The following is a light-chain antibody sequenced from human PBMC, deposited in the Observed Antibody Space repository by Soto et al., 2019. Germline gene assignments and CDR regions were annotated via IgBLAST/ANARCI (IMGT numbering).Light chain of an antibody. CDR3: QQYGALPYT. J-gene: IGKJ2*01. CDR2: AAS. CDR1: QSVSSSY. V-gene: IGKV3-20*01. Sequence: DSVLTQSPGTLSLSPGERATLSCRASQSVSSSYFAWYQQKPGQAPGLLIYAASRRASGITDMFSGSGSGTDVTLIINRRQPEDFAVYYCQQYGALPYTFGQGTKLEIK.